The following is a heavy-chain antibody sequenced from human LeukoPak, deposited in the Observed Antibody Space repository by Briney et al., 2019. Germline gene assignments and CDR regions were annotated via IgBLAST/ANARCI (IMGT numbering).Heavy chain of an antibody. D-gene: IGHD3-3*01. CDR2: FDPEDGET. Sequence: ASVKVSCKVSGYTLTELSMHWVRQAPGKGLEWMGRFDPEDGETLYTQKFQGRLTMTEDTSTDTAYMELSSLRSEDTAVYYCATDFGHPFDYWGQGTLVTVSS. CDR3: ATDFGHPFDY. V-gene: IGHV1-24*01. J-gene: IGHJ4*02. CDR1: GYTLTELS.